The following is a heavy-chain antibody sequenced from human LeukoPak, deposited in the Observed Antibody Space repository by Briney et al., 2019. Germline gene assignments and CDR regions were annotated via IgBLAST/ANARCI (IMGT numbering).Heavy chain of an antibody. CDR1: GYTFTGYY. Sequence: ASVKVSCKASGYTFTGYYMHWVRQAPGQGLEWMGWINPNSGGTNYAQKFQGRVTMTRDTSISTAYMELSRLRSDDTAVYYCARVQGIAVAGTPTYYYYGMDVWGQGTTVTVSS. CDR3: ARVQGIAVAGTPTYYYYGMDV. J-gene: IGHJ6*02. V-gene: IGHV1-2*02. D-gene: IGHD6-19*01. CDR2: INPNSGGT.